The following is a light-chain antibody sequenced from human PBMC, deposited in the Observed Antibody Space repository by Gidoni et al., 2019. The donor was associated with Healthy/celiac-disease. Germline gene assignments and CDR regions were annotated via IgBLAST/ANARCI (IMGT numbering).Light chain of an antibody. V-gene: IGLV1-44*01. CDR2: SNN. Sequence: QSVLTQPPSASGTPGPGVTISFSGSSSNIGSNTVNWYQQLPGTAPKLLIYSNNQRPSGLPDRFSGSKSGTSASLAISGLQSEDEADYYCAAWDDSLNGVVFGGGTKLTVL. CDR3: AAWDDSLNGVV. CDR1: SSNIGSNT. J-gene: IGLJ2*01.